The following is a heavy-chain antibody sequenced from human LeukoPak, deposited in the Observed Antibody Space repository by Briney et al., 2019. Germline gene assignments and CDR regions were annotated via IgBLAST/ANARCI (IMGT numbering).Heavy chain of an antibody. CDR2: ISANNGNTKYNT. CDR1: GYTFTGYG. Sequence: TSVKVSCKASGYTFTGYGISWVRQAPGQGLEWMGWISANNGNTKYNTKYAQNLQGRVTMTTDISTSTAYMELRTLRSDDTAVYYCARDRDRSGSQSYWGQGTLVTVSS. CDR3: ARDRDRSGSQSY. D-gene: IGHD1-26*01. J-gene: IGHJ4*02. V-gene: IGHV1-18*01.